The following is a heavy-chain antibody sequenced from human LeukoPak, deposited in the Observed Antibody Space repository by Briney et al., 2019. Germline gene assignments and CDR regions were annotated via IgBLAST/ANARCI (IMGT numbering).Heavy chain of an antibody. CDR1: GYTFTGYY. V-gene: IGHV1-2*02. CDR3: ARGAGPGMVRGDY. J-gene: IGHJ4*02. CDR2: INPNSGGT. D-gene: IGHD3-10*01. Sequence: ASVKVSCKASGYTFTGYYMHWVRQAPGQGLEWMGWINPNSGGTNYAQKFQGRVTMTRDTPISTAYMELSRLRSDDTAVYYCARGAGPGMVRGDYWGQGTLVTVSS.